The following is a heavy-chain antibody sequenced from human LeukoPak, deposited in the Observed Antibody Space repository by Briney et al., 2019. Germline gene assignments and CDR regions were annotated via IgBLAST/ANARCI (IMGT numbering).Heavy chain of an antibody. D-gene: IGHD4-17*01. Sequence: GGSLRLSCAASGFTLTTYWMHWVRQAPGKGLVWVSHISGDGSDTKYADSVKGRFTISRDNAKSTMYLQMNSLRAEDTAVYYCARWTPTYGDHYYWYFDLWGRGTLVTVSA. CDR2: ISGDGSDT. J-gene: IGHJ2*01. V-gene: IGHV3-74*03. CDR1: GFTLTTYW. CDR3: ARWTPTYGDHYYWYFDL.